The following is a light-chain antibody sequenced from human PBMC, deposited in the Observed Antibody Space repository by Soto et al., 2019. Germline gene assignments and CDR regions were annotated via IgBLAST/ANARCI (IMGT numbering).Light chain of an antibody. CDR3: GAWDNRLSGGV. CDR1: SSNIGIND. J-gene: IGLJ2*01. CDR2: ENN. V-gene: IGLV1-51*02. Sequence: QSVLTQPPSVSAAPGQEVTISCSGSSSNIGINDVSWYQHLPGTAPKLLIYENNKRPSGIPDRFSGSKSGTSATLGITGLPAGDGGEYYWGAWDNRLSGGVFRRGTKLTGL.